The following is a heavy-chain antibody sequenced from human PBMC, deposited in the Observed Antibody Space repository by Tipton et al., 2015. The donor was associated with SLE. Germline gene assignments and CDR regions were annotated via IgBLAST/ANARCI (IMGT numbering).Heavy chain of an antibody. V-gene: IGHV4-4*07. Sequence: TLSLTCTVFGGSISSYYWSWIRQPAGKGLEWIGQIHSSGSTSYKPSLKSRVSISVDTSKNQFSLNLNSVTAADTAVYYCARAEVGAATPFDYWGQGTLVTVSS. D-gene: IGHD1-26*01. J-gene: IGHJ4*02. CDR2: IHSSGST. CDR3: ARAEVGAATPFDY. CDR1: GGSISSYY.